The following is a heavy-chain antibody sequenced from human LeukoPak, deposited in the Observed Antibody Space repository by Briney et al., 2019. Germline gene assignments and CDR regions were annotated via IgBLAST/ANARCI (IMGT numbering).Heavy chain of an antibody. D-gene: IGHD2-15*01. V-gene: IGHV4-59*01. J-gene: IGHJ4*02. CDR1: GGSISSYY. CDR3: ARAYCSGGSCYDY. CDR2: IYYSGST. Sequence: SETLSLTCTVSGGSISSYYWSWIRQPPGKGLEWIGYIYYSGSTNYNPSLKSRVTISVDTSKNQCSLKLSSVTAADTAVYYCARAYCSGGSCYDYWGQGTLVTVSS.